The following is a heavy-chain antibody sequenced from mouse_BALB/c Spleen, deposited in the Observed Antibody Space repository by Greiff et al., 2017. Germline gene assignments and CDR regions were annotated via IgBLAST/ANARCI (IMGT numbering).Heavy chain of an antibody. CDR2: IDPSDSYT. CDR3: ARGGAWFAY. V-gene: IGHV1-69*02. CDR1: GYTFTSYW. J-gene: IGHJ3*01. Sequence: VQLQQPGAELVKPGASVKLSCKASGYTFTSYWMHWVKQRPGQGLEWIGEIDPSDSYTNYNQKFKGKATLTVDKSSSTAYMQLSSLTSEDSAVYYCARGGAWFAYWGQGTLVTVSA.